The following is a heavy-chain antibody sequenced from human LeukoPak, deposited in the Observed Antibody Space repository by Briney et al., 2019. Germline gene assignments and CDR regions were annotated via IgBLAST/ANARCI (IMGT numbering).Heavy chain of an antibody. CDR3: ARAILVVGREDYFDY. Sequence: GGSLRLSCVVSGFSFSDSYMTWIRQTPGKGLESLAYISGSGGDIYYADSVKGRFTISRDNAKNSLYLQMNSLRAEDTAVYYCARAILVVGREDYFDYWGQGTLVTVSS. J-gene: IGHJ4*02. D-gene: IGHD2-8*02. V-gene: IGHV3-11*04. CDR1: GFSFSDSY. CDR2: ISGSGGDI.